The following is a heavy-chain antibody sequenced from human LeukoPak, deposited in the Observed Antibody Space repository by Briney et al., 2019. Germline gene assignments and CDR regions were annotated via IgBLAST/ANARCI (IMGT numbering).Heavy chain of an antibody. CDR1: GGSFSGYY. D-gene: IGHD5-18*01. Sequence: PSETLSLTCAVYGGSFSGYYWSWVRQPPGKGLEWIGEINHSGSTNYNPSLKSRVTISVDTSKNQFSLKLSSVYAADTAVYYCARGLSGIPFDYWGQGTLVTVSS. CDR2: INHSGST. J-gene: IGHJ4*02. CDR3: ARGLSGIPFDY. V-gene: IGHV4-34*01.